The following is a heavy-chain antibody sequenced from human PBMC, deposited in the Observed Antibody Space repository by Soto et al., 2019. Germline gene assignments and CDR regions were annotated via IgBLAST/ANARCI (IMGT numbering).Heavy chain of an antibody. J-gene: IGHJ4*02. CDR2: ILGSGVNI. Sequence: EVQLLESGGGLVQPGGSLRLSCAASGFAFDNYGMAWVRQAPGKGLEWVSIILGSGVNIFYADSVKGRFTISRDNSKNTLWLQMSSLRAEDTATYYCVKGRCSDCKHFDCWGQGTLVIVSS. CDR3: VKGRCSDCKHFDC. CDR1: GFAFDNYG. V-gene: IGHV3-23*01. D-gene: IGHD2-21*02.